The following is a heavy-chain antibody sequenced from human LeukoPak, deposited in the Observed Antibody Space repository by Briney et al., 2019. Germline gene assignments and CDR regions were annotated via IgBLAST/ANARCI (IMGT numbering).Heavy chain of an antibody. V-gene: IGHV3-23*01. CDR2: ISGSGGST. CDR1: GFTFSSYA. D-gene: IGHD3-16*01. Sequence: PGGSLRLSCAASGFTFSSYAMSWVRQAPGKGLEWVSAISGSGGSTYYADSVKGRFTISRDNSKNTLYLQMNSLRAEDTAVYYCASQPNYDYVWGSYRHFDYWGQEPWSPSPQ. CDR3: ASQPNYDYVWGSYRHFDY. J-gene: IGHJ4*01.